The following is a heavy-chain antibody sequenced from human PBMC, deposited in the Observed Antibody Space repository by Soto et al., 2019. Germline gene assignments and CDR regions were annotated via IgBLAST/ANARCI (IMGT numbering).Heavy chain of an antibody. Sequence: GGPLRLSCAASGFTFSSYGMHWVRQAPGKGLEWVAVIWIDGSNKYYADLVKGRFTISRDNAKNSLYLQMNSLRAEDTAVYYCARDSCPSLSLRYFDYMCYMDVWGKGTTVTVSS. V-gene: IGHV3-33*01. CDR1: GFTFSSYG. CDR2: IWIDGSNK. D-gene: IGHD3-9*01. CDR3: ARDSCPSLSLRYFDYMCYMDV. J-gene: IGHJ6*03.